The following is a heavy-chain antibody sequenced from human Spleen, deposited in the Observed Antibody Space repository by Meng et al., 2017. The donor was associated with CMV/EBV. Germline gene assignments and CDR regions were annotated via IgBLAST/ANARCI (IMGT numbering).Heavy chain of an antibody. V-gene: IGHV5-51*01. CDR1: GYSFSSYW. D-gene: IGHD2-2*01. Sequence: GGSLRLSCQGSGYSFSSYWIGWVRHMPGKGLEWVGIIYPGDSDTRYNPSFQGQVTLSADRSNGTAYLHWRSLKASDTAIYYCARRGPGYCTTTSCRYSFDYWGQGALVTVSS. CDR2: IYPGDSDT. J-gene: IGHJ4*02. CDR3: ARRGPGYCTTTSCRYSFDY.